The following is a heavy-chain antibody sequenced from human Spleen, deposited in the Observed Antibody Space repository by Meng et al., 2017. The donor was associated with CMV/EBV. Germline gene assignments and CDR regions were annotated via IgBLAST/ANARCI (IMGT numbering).Heavy chain of an antibody. CDR2: ISSSGSTI. V-gene: IGHV3-48*03. CDR1: GLTFSSYE. CDR3: AKGRQEHTSPGYGMDV. Sequence: GESLKISCAASGLTFSSYEMNWVRQAPGKGLEWVSYISSSGSTIYYADSVKGRFTISRDNPKKSLYLQMNGLRAEDTALYYCAKGRQEHTSPGYGMDVWGQGTMVTVSS. D-gene: IGHD1/OR15-1a*01. J-gene: IGHJ6*02.